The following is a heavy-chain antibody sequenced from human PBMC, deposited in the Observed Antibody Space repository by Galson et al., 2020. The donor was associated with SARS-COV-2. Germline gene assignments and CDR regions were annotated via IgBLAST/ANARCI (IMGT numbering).Heavy chain of an antibody. CDR1: GYTFANYD. J-gene: IGHJ6*03. D-gene: IGHD3-9*01. V-gene: IGHV1-8*03. CDR3: ARASKHYNFLTGYLNYYYYYMDV. Sequence: ASVKVSCEASGYTFANYDVNWVRQATGQGLEWMGWMNPKSGNTAYAQRFQGRVTITRDTSINTAYLELSSLRSEDTAVYYCARASKHYNFLTGYLNYYYYYMDVWGTGTTVTISS. CDR2: MNPKSGNT.